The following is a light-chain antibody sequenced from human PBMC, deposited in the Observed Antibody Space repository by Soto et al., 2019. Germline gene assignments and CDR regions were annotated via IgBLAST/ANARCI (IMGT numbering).Light chain of an antibody. CDR1: QSVSGW. V-gene: IGKV1-5*01. CDR3: QQYSSYSKT. CDR2: DAS. J-gene: IGKJ1*01. Sequence: DIQMTHSPSTLSASVGDTVTVTCRASQSVSGWLAWYQQKPGEAPKLLILDASSLESGVPSRFSGSGSGTEFTLTISSMQPDDFATYYCQQYSSYSKTFGQGTKVDIK.